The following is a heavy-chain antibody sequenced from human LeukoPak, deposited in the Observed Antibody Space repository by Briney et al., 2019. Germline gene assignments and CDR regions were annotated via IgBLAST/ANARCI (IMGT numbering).Heavy chain of an antibody. CDR3: AVIAAAGPYSTAAKRRDFDY. CDR2: INPNSGGT. CDR1: GYTFTVYY. D-gene: IGHD6-13*01. V-gene: IGHV1-2*06. Sequence: ASVKVSCKASGYTFTVYYMHWVRQAPGQGLEWMGRINPNSGGTNYAQKFQGRVTMTRDTSISTAYMELSRLKSDDTAVYYCAVIAAAGPYSTAAKRRDFDYWGQGTLVTVSS. J-gene: IGHJ4*02.